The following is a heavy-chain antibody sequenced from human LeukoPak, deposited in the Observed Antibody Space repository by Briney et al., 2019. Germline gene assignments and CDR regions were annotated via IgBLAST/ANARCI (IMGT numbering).Heavy chain of an antibody. J-gene: IGHJ4*02. V-gene: IGHV1-69*13. D-gene: IGHD3-22*01. CDR2: IIPSFGKT. Sequence: ASVKVSCKASGGSFSTYGFNWVRQAPGQGLEWMGGIIPSFGKTNYAQKFQGRVTITADESTSTAYMELSSLRSDDTAVYYCAREKSSGSAFYFDYWGQGTLVTVSS. CDR3: AREKSSGSAFYFDY. CDR1: GGSFSTYG.